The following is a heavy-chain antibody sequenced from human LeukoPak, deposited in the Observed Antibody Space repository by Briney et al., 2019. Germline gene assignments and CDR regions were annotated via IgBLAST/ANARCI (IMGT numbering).Heavy chain of an antibody. D-gene: IGHD2-15*01. V-gene: IGHV3-48*04. CDR1: GFIFSHYS. CDR3: AKEDCSGGSCYSSEDSGNPDY. Sequence: GGSLRLSCAASGFIFSHYSMNWVRQAPGKGLEWVSYISSLATTIYYADSVKGRFTISRDNAKNSLYLQMDSLRAEDTAVYYCAKEDCSGGSCYSSEDSGNPDYWGQGTLVTVSS. J-gene: IGHJ4*02. CDR2: ISSLATTI.